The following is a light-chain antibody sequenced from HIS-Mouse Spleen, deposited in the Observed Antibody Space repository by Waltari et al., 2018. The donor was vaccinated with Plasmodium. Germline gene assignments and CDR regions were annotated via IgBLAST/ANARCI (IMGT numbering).Light chain of an antibody. CDR1: SSHVGSYNL. V-gene: IGLV2-23*01. J-gene: IGLJ1*01. CDR3: CSYAGSSTYV. CDR2: EGS. Sequence: QSALTQPASVSGSPGQSITISCPGPSSHVGSYNLVSWYQQHPGKAPKRMIYEGSKRPSGVSNRFSGSKSGNTASLTISGLQAEDEADYYCCSYAGSSTYVFGTGTKVTVL.